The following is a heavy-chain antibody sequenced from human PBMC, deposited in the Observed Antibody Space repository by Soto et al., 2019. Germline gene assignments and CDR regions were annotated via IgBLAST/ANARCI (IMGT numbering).Heavy chain of an antibody. Sequence: EVQLVESGGGLVKPGGSLRLSCTASGFTFSLYTMKWVRQAPGKGLEWVSSIGRNNSYIYYAESVKGRFTISRDKAKNSLYLQMYSLRVEDTAVYYCARDDGEVVIRYFYYSMAAWGQGPSVTVSS. D-gene: IGHD3-16*01. CDR2: IGRNNSYI. J-gene: IGHJ6*02. V-gene: IGHV3-21*01. CDR1: GFTFSLYT. CDR3: ARDDGEVVIRYFYYSMAA.